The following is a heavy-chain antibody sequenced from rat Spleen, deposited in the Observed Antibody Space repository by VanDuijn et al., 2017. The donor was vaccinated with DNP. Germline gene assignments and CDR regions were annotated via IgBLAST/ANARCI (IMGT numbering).Heavy chain of an antibody. Sequence: VQLKESGPGLVQPSQTLSLTCTVSGFSLTSYAMPWVRQPPGKGLEWVATISYDGSNTYYRDSVKGRFTISRDNAKSTLYLQMDSLRSEDTATYYCASLWTLAYWGQGTLVTVSS. CDR2: ISYDGSNT. D-gene: IGHD1-6*01. V-gene: IGHV5-7*01. CDR1: GFSLTSYA. J-gene: IGHJ3*01. CDR3: ASLWTLAY.